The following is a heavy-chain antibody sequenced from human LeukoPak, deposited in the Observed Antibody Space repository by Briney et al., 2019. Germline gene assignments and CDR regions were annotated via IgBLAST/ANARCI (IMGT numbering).Heavy chain of an antibody. Sequence: SETLSLTCTVSGGSISGYYWSWIRQPAGKGLEWIGRIHSSGNINYNASLKSRLSMSVDSSKHQFTLRLSSMTAADTAVYYCAGQRDNLSWFDPWGQGTLVTVSS. CDR2: IHSSGNI. V-gene: IGHV4-4*07. D-gene: IGHD1-1*01. CDR3: AGQRDNLSWFDP. J-gene: IGHJ5*02. CDR1: GGSISGYY.